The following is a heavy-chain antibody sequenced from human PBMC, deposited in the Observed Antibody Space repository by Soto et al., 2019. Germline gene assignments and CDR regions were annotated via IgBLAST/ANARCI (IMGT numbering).Heavy chain of an antibody. CDR3: AVMAAAGPAH. V-gene: IGHV3-74*01. CDR1: GFTFSNYW. Sequence: EVQLVESGGGLVQPGGSLRLSCAASGFTFSNYWMHWVRQAPGKGLMWVSRIHSNGRSTTYADSVKGRFTISRDNAKNTLNLQMNSLRAGDTAVYYCAVMAAAGPAHWGQGTLVTVSS. CDR2: IHSNGRST. D-gene: IGHD6-13*01. J-gene: IGHJ4*02.